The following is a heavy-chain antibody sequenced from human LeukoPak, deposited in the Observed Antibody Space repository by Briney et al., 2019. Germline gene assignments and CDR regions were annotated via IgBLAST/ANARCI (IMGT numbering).Heavy chain of an antibody. CDR3: ARFNDYGGNSVSGYFDY. D-gene: IGHD4-23*01. Sequence: SETLSLTCTVSGGSISSYYWSRIRQPPGKGLEWIGYIYYSGSTNYNPSLKSRVTISVDTSKNQFSLKLSSVTAADTAVYYCARFNDYGGNSVSGYFDYWGQGTLVTVSS. J-gene: IGHJ4*02. V-gene: IGHV4-59*01. CDR2: IYYSGST. CDR1: GGSISSYY.